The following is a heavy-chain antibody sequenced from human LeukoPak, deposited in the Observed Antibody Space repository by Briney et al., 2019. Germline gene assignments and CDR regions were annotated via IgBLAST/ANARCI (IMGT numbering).Heavy chain of an antibody. CDR3: ASLQSITIFGVVIPDY. CDR1: GYSISSGYF. Sequence: PSGTLSLTCTVSGYSISSGYFWGWIRQPPGKGLEWIGEINHSGSTNYNPSLKSRVTISVDTSKNQFSLKLSSVTAADTAVYYCASLQSITIFGVVIPDYWGQGTLVTVSS. CDR2: INHSGST. J-gene: IGHJ4*02. V-gene: IGHV4-38-2*02. D-gene: IGHD3-3*01.